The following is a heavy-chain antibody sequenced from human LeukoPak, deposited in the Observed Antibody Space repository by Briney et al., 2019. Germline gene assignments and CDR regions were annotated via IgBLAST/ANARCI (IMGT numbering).Heavy chain of an antibody. J-gene: IGHJ4*02. CDR3: SKDIDYYGSGTVFN. V-gene: IGHV3-48*03. Sequence: GGSLRLSCAASGFTFSSYEMNWVRQAPGKGLEWVSYISSSGSTIYYADSVKGRFTISRDNAKNSLYLQMNSLRAEDTALYYCSKDIDYYGSGTVFNWGQGTLVTVSS. D-gene: IGHD3-10*01. CDR1: GFTFSSYE. CDR2: ISSSGSTI.